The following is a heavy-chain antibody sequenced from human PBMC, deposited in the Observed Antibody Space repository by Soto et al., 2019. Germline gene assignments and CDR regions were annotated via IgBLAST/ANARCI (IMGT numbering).Heavy chain of an antibody. D-gene: IGHD2-15*01. Sequence: SEALSLTCTVSGGSISSGDYYWSWIRQPPGKGLEWIGYIYYSGSTYYNPSLKSRVTISVDTSKNQFSLKLSSVTAADTAVYYCFRGYCSGGSCYPRGGMDVWGQGTTVTVSS. CDR2: IYYSGST. CDR3: FRGYCSGGSCYPRGGMDV. CDR1: GGSISSGDYY. J-gene: IGHJ6*02. V-gene: IGHV4-30-4*01.